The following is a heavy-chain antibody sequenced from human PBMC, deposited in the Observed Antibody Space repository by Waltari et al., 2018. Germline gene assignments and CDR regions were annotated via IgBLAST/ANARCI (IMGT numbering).Heavy chain of an antibody. CDR3: ARDPGGWNYGDIDY. CDR1: GGTFSSYA. D-gene: IGHD4-17*01. Sequence: QVQLVQSGAEVKKPGSSVKVSCKASGGTFSSYAISWVRQAPGQGLEWMGRIIPIVGTANYAQKFQGRVTITADKSTSTAYMELSSLRSEDTAVYYCARDPGGWNYGDIDYWGQGTLVTVSS. V-gene: IGHV1-69*08. CDR2: IIPIVGTA. J-gene: IGHJ4*02.